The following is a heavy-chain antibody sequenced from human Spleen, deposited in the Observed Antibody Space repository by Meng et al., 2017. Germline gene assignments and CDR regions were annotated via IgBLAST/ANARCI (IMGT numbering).Heavy chain of an antibody. CDR3: ARDNYFGSGGYFY. Sequence: GESLKISCAASGFTFSDYYMSWIRQAPGKGLEWVSSISSSGSTIYYADFVKGRFTISRDNTKNSLYLQMNSLRAEDTAAFYCARDNYFGSGGYFYWGQATLVTVSS. CDR2: ISSSGSTI. V-gene: IGHV3-11*04. D-gene: IGHD3-10*01. J-gene: IGHJ4*02. CDR1: GFTFSDYY.